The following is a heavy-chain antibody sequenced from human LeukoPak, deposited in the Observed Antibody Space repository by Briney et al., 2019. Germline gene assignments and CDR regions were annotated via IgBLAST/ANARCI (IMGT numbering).Heavy chain of an antibody. J-gene: IGHJ5*02. CDR3: ARGPERLYDSSGYNWFDP. V-gene: IGHV1-58*01. CDR2: IVVGSGNT. Sequence: SVKVSCKASGFTFTNSAVQWVRQARGQRLEWIGWIVVGSGNTNYAQKFQGRVTITADESTSTAYMELSSLRSEDTAVYYCARGPERLYDSSGYNWFDPWGQGTLVTVSS. CDR1: GFTFTNSA. D-gene: IGHD3-22*01.